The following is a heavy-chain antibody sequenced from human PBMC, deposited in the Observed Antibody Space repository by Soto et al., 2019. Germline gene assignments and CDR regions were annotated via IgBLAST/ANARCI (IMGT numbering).Heavy chain of an antibody. V-gene: IGHV4-59*01. D-gene: IGHD7-27*01. CDR1: GGSISSYY. J-gene: IGHJ4*02. Sequence: QVQLQESGPGLVKPSETLSLTCTVSGGSISSYYWSWIRQSPGKRLEWIGYIHYSGITSYNPSLKSRVTISLDTSTHQFSLELISVTAADSAVYYCARHPGAYFDSWGQGTLVTFSA. CDR3: ARHPGAYFDS. CDR2: IHYSGIT.